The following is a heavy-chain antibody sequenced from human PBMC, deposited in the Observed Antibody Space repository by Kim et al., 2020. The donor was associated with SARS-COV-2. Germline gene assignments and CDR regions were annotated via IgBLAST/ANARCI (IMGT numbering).Heavy chain of an antibody. V-gene: IGHV1-46*01. J-gene: IGHJ4*02. D-gene: IGHD3-22*01. CDR3: TRDGRYDSSGYSWDY. Sequence: QKFQGRVTLTRDTSTSTVYMELSSLRSEDTAVFYCTRDGRYDSSGYSWDYWGQGTLVTVSS.